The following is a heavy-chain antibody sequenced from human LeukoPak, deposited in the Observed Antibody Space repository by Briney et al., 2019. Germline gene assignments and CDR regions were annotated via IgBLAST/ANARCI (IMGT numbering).Heavy chain of an antibody. CDR3: ARDFDILTGYQFET. Sequence: GASVKVSCKASGYTFTSYGISWVRQAPGQGLEWMGWISAYNGNTNYAQKLQGRVTMTTDTSTSTAYMELRSLRSDDTAVYYCARDFDILTGYQFETWGQGTLVTGSS. CDR1: GYTFTSYG. V-gene: IGHV1-18*01. CDR2: ISAYNGNT. D-gene: IGHD3-9*01. J-gene: IGHJ5*02.